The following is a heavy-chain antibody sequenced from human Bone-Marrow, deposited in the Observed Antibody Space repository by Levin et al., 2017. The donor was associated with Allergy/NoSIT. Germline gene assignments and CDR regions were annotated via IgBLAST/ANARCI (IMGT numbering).Heavy chain of an antibody. CDR3: ARDGRFYYSGSESYEGWFDF. V-gene: IGHV3-30-3*01. D-gene: IGHD3-10*01. Sequence: GESLKISCAASGFSFSSYAMHWVRQAPGKGLEWVAVVSYDGDNEYYTDSVKGRFTISRDNSKNTLHLQMNSLRTDDTAVYYCARDGRFYYSGSESYEGWFDFWGQGALVTVSA. CDR2: VSYDGDNE. CDR1: GFSFSSYA. J-gene: IGHJ5*01.